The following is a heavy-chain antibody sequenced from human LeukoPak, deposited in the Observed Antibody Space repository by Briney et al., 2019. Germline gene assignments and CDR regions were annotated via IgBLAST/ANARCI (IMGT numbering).Heavy chain of an antibody. D-gene: IGHD5-18*01. Sequence: ASVKVSCKASGYTFTSYYMHWVRQAPGQGLEWMGIINPSGGSTSYAQKFQGRVTMTRDTSISTAYMELSRLRSDDTAVYYCARDVALRQRGYSYGYIGDYWGQGTLVTVSS. V-gene: IGHV1-46*01. CDR1: GYTFTSYY. J-gene: IGHJ4*02. CDR3: ARDVALRQRGYSYGYIGDY. CDR2: INPSGGST.